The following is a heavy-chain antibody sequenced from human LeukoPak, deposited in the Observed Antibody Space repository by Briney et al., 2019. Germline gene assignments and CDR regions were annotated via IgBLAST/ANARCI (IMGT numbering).Heavy chain of an antibody. CDR2: INHSGST. CDR1: GGSFSGYY. Sequence: SQTLSLTCAVYGGSFSGYYWSWIRQPPGKGLEWIGEINHSGSTNYNPSLKSRVTISVDTSKNQFSLKLSSVTAADTAVYYCARRAKGHWFDPWGQGTLVTVSS. CDR3: ARRAKGHWFDP. J-gene: IGHJ5*02. V-gene: IGHV4-34*01. D-gene: IGHD1-26*01.